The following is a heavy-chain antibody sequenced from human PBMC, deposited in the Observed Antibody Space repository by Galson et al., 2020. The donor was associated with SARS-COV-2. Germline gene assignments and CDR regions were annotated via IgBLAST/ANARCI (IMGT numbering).Heavy chain of an antibody. CDR3: ARDPGKGGLWFGELYPYYCGY. V-gene: IGHV1-46*01. D-gene: IGHD3-10*01. CDR2: INPSGGST. J-gene: IGHJ4*02. Sequence: ASVKVSCKASGYTFTSYYMHWVRQAPGQGLEWMGIINPSGGSTSYAQKFQGRVTMTRDTSTSTVYMELSSLRSEDTAVYYCARDPGKGGLWFGELYPYYCGYWGQGTLVTVSS. CDR1: GYTFTSYY.